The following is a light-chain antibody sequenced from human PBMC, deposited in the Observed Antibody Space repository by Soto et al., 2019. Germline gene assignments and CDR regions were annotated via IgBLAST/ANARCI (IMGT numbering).Light chain of an antibody. CDR3: QHYNNSPEYT. CDR2: GAS. J-gene: IGKJ2*01. CDR1: QSVTSRY. V-gene: IGKV3-20*01. Sequence: EIVVTQSPGTLSLSPGERATLSCKASQSVTSRYLAWYQQKPGQAPRLLIYGASSRPPGIPDRFSGSGSGTDFTLTISRLEPEDFAVYFCQHYNNSPEYTFGQGTTLEIK.